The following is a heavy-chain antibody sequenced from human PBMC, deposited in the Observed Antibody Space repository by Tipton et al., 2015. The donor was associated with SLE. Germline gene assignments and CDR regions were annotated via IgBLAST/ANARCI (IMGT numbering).Heavy chain of an antibody. Sequence: GSLRLSCAASGFTVSSNEMSWVRQAPGKGLEWVSSSSGGSTYYADSRKGRFTISRDNPKNTRYLPMGSLRAEDMAVYYCARYGGYDEHYFDYWGQGTLVTVSS. J-gene: IGHJ4*02. CDR1: GFTVSSNE. CDR3: ARYGGYDEHYFDY. CDR2: SSGGST. V-gene: IGHV3-38*03. D-gene: IGHD5-12*01.